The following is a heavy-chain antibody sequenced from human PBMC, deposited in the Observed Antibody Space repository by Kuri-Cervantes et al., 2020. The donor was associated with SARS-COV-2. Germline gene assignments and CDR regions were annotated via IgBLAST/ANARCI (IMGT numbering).Heavy chain of an antibody. CDR3: ARLKRGSNWFDP. V-gene: IGHV4-38-2*01. CDR1: GYSISSGYY. CDR2: IYHSGST. D-gene: IGHD2-15*01. J-gene: IGHJ5*02. Sequence: SETLSLTCAVSGYSISSGYYWGWIRQPPGKGLEWIGSIYHSGSTYYNPSLKSRVTISVDTSKNQFSLKLSSVTAADTAVYYCARLKRGSNWFDPWGRGTLVTVSS.